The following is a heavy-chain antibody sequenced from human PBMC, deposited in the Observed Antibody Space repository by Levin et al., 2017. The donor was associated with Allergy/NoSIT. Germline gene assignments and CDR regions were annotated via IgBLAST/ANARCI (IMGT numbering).Heavy chain of an antibody. V-gene: IGHV3-48*01. CDR2: ISYHNTIR. CDR1: GFIFSDYN. Sequence: GESLKISCAASGFIFSDYNMIWVRQPPGKGLEWLSFISYHNTIRLYAESVRGRFTVSRDNAKDSLHLQLDSLRADDTAVYYCAREITLGGNGRVCFDTWGQGTMVTVSS. D-gene: IGHD3-10*01. J-gene: IGHJ3*02. CDR3: AREITLGGNGRVCFDT.